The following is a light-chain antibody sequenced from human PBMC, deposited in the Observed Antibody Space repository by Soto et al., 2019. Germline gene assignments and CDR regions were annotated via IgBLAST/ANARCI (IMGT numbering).Light chain of an antibody. V-gene: IGLV2-14*01. Sequence: QSALTQPASVSGSPGQSITISCTGTSSDVGGYNYVSWYQQHPGKAPKLMIYDVSNRSSGVSNRLSGSKSGNTASLTISGHQAEDEADYYCSSYTSSSPYVFGTGTKVTVL. J-gene: IGLJ1*01. CDR1: SSDVGGYNY. CDR3: SSYTSSSPYV. CDR2: DVS.